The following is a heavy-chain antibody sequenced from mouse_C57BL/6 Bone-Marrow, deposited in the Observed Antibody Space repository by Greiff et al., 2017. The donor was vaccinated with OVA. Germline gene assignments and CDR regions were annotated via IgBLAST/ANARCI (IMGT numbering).Heavy chain of an antibody. D-gene: IGHD1-1*01. CDR2: IYWDDDK. Sequence: VKLMESGPGILQSSQTLSLTCSFSGFSLSTSGMGVSWIRQPSGKGLEWLAHIYWDDDKRYNPSLKSRLTISKDTSRNQVFLKITSVDTADTATYYCARDYYGSSYCWYFDVWGTGTTVTVSS. J-gene: IGHJ1*03. CDR3: ARDYYGSSYCWYFDV. CDR1: GFSLSTSGMG. V-gene: IGHV8-12*01.